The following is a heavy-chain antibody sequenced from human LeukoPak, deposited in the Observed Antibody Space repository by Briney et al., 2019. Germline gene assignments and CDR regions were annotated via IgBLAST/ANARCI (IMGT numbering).Heavy chain of an antibody. Sequence: PGGSLRLSCTSSGFTFSSYAMSWVRQAPGKGLEWVSTITGSGGSTYLADSVKGRFTISRDNSKNTLFLQMNSLRAEDTAVYYCARGYGGNSRGLDYWGQGTPVTVSS. J-gene: IGHJ4*02. CDR1: GFTFSSYA. CDR3: ARGYGGNSRGLDY. D-gene: IGHD4-23*01. V-gene: IGHV3-23*01. CDR2: ITGSGGST.